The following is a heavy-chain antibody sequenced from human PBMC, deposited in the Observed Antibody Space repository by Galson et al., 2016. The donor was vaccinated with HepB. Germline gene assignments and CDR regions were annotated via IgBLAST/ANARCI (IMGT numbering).Heavy chain of an antibody. CDR3: AREALIAVTLLDV. CDR2: IWADGSNQ. D-gene: IGHD6-19*01. CDR1: GFTFSNYG. J-gene: IGHJ6*02. Sequence: SLRLSCAAFGFTFSNYGMHWVRQAPGKGLEWVAVIWADGSNQYYEDSVKGRFTISRDNAKNTLYLEMNRLRVEDTAVYYCAREALIAVTLLDVWGQGTTVSVSS. V-gene: IGHV3-33*01.